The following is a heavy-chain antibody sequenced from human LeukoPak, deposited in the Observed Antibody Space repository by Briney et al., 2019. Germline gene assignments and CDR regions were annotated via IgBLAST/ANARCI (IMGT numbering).Heavy chain of an antibody. Sequence: GRSLRLSCAASGFTFSSYGMHWVRQAPGRGLEWVAVIWYDGSNKYYADSVKGRFTISRDNSKNTLYLQMNSLRAEDTAVYYCAKDHRYYYDSSGYYPFDYWGQGTLVTVSS. J-gene: IGHJ4*02. V-gene: IGHV3-33*06. D-gene: IGHD3-22*01. CDR1: GFTFSSYG. CDR2: IWYDGSNK. CDR3: AKDHRYYYDSSGYYPFDY.